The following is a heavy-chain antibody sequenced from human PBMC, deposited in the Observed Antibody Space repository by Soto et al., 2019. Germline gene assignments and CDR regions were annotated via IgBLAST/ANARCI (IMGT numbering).Heavy chain of an antibody. CDR2: IYYSGST. J-gene: IGHJ4*02. CDR3: ARLGYCSGGSCYELDY. Sequence: PSETLSLTCTVSGGSISSSSYYWGWIRQPPGKGLEWIGSIYYSGSTYYNPSLKSRVTISVDTSKNQFSLKLSSVTAADTAVYYCARLGYCSGGSCYELDYWGQGTLVTVSS. D-gene: IGHD2-15*01. V-gene: IGHV4-39*01. CDR1: GGSISSSSYY.